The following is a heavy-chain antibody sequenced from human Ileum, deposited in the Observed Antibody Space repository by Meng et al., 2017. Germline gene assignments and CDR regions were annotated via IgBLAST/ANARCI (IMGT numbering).Heavy chain of an antibody. V-gene: IGHV4-34*01. CDR2: INHSGST. Sequence: QVPPQEWGAGLLKPSETPSLTCAVYGGSFSGYYWSWIRQPPGKGLEWIGEINHSGSTNYNPSLKSRVTISVDTSKNQFSLKLSSVTAADTAVYYCARGGPWFDPWGQGTLVTVSS. CDR3: ARGGPWFDP. J-gene: IGHJ5*02. CDR1: GGSFSGYY.